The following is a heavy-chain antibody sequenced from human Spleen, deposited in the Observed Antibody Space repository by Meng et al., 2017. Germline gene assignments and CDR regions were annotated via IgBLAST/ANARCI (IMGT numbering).Heavy chain of an antibody. CDR1: GGSISSGGYY. Sequence: VQLQESGPGLVKPSQTLSLTCTVSGGSISSGGYYWSWIRQHPGKGLEWIGYIYYSGSTYYNPSLKSLVTISVDTSKNQFSLKLSSVTAADTAVYYCARGNCSGGSCYDYFDYWGQGTLVTVSS. CDR2: IYYSGST. D-gene: IGHD2-15*01. J-gene: IGHJ4*02. CDR3: ARGNCSGGSCYDYFDY. V-gene: IGHV4-31*01.